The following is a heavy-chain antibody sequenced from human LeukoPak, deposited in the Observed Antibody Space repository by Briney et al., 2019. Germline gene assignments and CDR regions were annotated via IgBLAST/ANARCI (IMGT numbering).Heavy chain of an antibody. D-gene: IGHD1-26*01. CDR2: ISYDGSNK. Sequence: PGGSLRLSCAASGFTFSSYGMHWVRQAPGKGLEWVAVISYDGSNKYYADSVKGRFTISRDNSKNTLYLQMNSLRAEDTAVYYCAKDRRHAGATMDPFGYWGQGTLVTVSS. V-gene: IGHV3-30*18. J-gene: IGHJ4*02. CDR3: AKDRRHAGATMDPFGY. CDR1: GFTFSSYG.